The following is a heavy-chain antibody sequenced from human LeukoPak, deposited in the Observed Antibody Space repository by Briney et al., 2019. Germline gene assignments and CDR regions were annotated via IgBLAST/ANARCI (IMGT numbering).Heavy chain of an antibody. CDR3: ARSPVSWYYYYYYMDV. J-gene: IGHJ6*03. Sequence: GASVKVSRKASGYTFTSYAMNWVRQAPGQGLEWMGWTNTNTGNPTYAQGLTGRFVFSLDTSVSTAYLQISSLKAEDTAVYYCARSPVSWYYYYYYMDVWGKGTTVTVSS. D-gene: IGHD6-13*01. V-gene: IGHV7-4-1*02. CDR1: GYTFTSYA. CDR2: TNTNTGNP.